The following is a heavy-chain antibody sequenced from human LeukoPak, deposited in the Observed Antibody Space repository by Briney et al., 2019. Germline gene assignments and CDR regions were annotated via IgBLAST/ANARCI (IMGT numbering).Heavy chain of an antibody. J-gene: IGHJ4*02. V-gene: IGHV3-23*01. CDR1: GFTFSSYA. D-gene: IGHD5-18*01. Sequence: GGSLRLSCAASGFTFSSYAMSWVRQAPGKGLEWVSAISGSGGSTYYADSVKGRFTISRDNSKNTLYLQMNSLRAEDTAVYYCAKGKKQLWYLYYFDYWGQGTLVTVSS. CDR2: ISGSGGST. CDR3: AKGKKQLWYLYYFDY.